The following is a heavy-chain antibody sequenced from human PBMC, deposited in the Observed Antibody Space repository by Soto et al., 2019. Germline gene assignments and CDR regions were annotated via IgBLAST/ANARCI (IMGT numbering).Heavy chain of an antibody. V-gene: IGHV4-59*01. Sequence: SETLSLTCTVSGASISTYYWSWIRQTPGKGLELIGYIYSSGTTDYNPSLKSRVTISVDATNNQFSLRLTSVTAADTAVYYCARAGDSSGYYYVFDYWGPGTQVTVS. CDR3: ARAGDSSGYYYVFDY. J-gene: IGHJ4*02. D-gene: IGHD3-22*01. CDR1: GASISTYY. CDR2: IYSSGTT.